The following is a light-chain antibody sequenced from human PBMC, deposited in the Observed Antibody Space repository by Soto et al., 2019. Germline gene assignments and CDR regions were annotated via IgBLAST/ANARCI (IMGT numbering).Light chain of an antibody. Sequence: IVLTQSPGTLSLSPWERVTLSCRASHSISSSYLAWFQKRPGEAPRLLIYDASNRATGIPARFSGSGSGTDFTLTISSLEPEDFAVYYCQQRSNWPLTFGGGTKVDIK. CDR1: HSISSSY. CDR3: QQRSNWPLT. J-gene: IGKJ4*01. CDR2: DAS. V-gene: IGKV3-11*01.